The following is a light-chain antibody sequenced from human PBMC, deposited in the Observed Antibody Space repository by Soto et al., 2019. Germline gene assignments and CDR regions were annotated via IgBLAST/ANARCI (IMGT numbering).Light chain of an antibody. J-gene: IGKJ1*01. V-gene: IGKV1-5*03. Sequence: IHRTRSASTLSASLGDMVTITFRAIQTIDSWLAWYQQRPVKPPNLLIYKASTLASGVPSRFSGSGSGTELTITINSLQPDDFATYYCQQYHIYSGTSGQRPKVDIK. CDR1: QTIDSW. CDR3: QQYHIYSGT. CDR2: KAS.